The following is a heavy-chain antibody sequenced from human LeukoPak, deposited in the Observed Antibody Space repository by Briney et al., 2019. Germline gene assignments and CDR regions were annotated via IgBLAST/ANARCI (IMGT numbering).Heavy chain of an antibody. J-gene: IGHJ4*02. V-gene: IGHV3-11*01. CDR1: GFTFSDYY. Sequence: PGGSLRLSCAASGFTFSDYYMSWIRQAPGKGLEWVPYISSSGSTIYYADSVKGRFTISRDNAKNSLYLQMNSLRAEDTAVYYCARDGPASSLYYFDYWGQGTLVTVSS. CDR3: ARDGPASSLYYFDY. D-gene: IGHD6-13*01. CDR2: ISSSGSTI.